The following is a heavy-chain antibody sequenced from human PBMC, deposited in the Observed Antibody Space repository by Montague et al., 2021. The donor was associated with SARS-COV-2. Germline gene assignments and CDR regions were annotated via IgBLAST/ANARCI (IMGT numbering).Heavy chain of an antibody. CDR3: ARESLHLTGYYNDYFDY. J-gene: IGHJ4*02. CDR1: GGSISSGSYY. D-gene: IGHD3-9*01. CDR2: IYTSGST. Sequence: TLYLTCTVSGGSISSGSYYWNWIRQPAGKGLEWIGRIYTSGSTNYNPSLKSRVTISVDTSKNQFSLKLSSVTAADTAVYYCARESLHLTGYYNDYFDYWGQGTLVTVAS. V-gene: IGHV4-61*02.